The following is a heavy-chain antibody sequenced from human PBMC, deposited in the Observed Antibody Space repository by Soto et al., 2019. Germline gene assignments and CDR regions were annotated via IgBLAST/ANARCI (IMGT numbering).Heavy chain of an antibody. J-gene: IGHJ5*02. V-gene: IGHV3-23*01. Sequence: GGSLRLSCSASGFPLGTHDMGWVRQAPGTGLEWVSSISGTGAKTYYSNAVTGRFTISRDNSKNTLHLQMQNLRAEDTAIYYCPRAMTYSDSKGWFNAWAQGTLVTVSS. CDR2: ISGTGAKT. CDR3: PRAMTYSDSKGWFNA. CDR1: GFPLGTHD. D-gene: IGHD3-22*01.